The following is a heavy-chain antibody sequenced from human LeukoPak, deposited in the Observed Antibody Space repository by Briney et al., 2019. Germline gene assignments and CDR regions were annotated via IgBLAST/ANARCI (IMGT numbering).Heavy chain of an antibody. D-gene: IGHD6-19*01. CDR2: INPVGIAT. CDR1: GFSFSAYW. V-gene: IGHV3-7*01. J-gene: IGHJ4*02. Sequence: PGGSLRLSCAASGFSFSAYWMTWVRQAPGAGLELVANINPVGIATYYADPVKGRFTISRDNAKNLVYLQMNSLRAEDTAVYHCGRFGYVAGVDLWGQGTLVTVSS. CDR3: GRFGYVAGVDL.